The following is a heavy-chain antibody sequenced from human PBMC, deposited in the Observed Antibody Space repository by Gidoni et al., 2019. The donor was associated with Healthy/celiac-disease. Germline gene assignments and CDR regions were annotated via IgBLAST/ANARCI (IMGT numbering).Heavy chain of an antibody. Sequence: QVQLVESGGGVVQPGRSLRLSCAASGFTFSSYAMHWVRQAPGKGLEWVAVISYDGSNKYYADSVKGRFTISRDNSKNTLYLQMNSLRAEDTAVYYCARDREITFGGVIVHYYFDYWGQGTLVTVSS. J-gene: IGHJ4*02. CDR3: ARDREITFGGVIVHYYFDY. CDR2: ISYDGSNK. D-gene: IGHD3-16*02. V-gene: IGHV3-30*04. CDR1: GFTFSSYA.